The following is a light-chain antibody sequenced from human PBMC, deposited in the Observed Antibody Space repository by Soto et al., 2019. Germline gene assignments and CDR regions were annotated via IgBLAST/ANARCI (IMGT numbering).Light chain of an antibody. V-gene: IGLV2-14*03. CDR2: DVT. CDR1: SSDVGGYNY. CDR3: TSFTSGSTPYV. J-gene: IGLJ1*01. Sequence: SVLTQPASVSGSPGQSITISCAGTSSDVGGYNYVSWYLQLPGKAPQLVIYDVTHRPSGVSDRFSGSRSGNTASLTISGLQAEDEADYYCTSFTSGSTPYVLGTGTKLTVL.